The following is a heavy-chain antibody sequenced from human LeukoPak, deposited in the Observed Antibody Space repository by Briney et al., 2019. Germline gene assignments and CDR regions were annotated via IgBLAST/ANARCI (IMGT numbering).Heavy chain of an antibody. CDR3: ARRYSSGWFNY. J-gene: IGHJ4*02. V-gene: IGHV4-59*12. CDR1: GGSISSYY. CDR2: IYYSGST. D-gene: IGHD6-19*01. Sequence: SETLSLTCTVSGGSISSYYWSWIRQPPGKGLEWIGYIYYSGSTNYNPSLKSRVTISVDTSRNQFSLKLSSVTAADTAVYYCARRYSSGWFNYWGQGTLVTVSS.